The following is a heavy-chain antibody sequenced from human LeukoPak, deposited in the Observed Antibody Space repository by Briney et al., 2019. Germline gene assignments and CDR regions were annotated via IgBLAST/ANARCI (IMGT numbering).Heavy chain of an antibody. CDR3: ARRYYYILGSFPFDF. D-gene: IGHD3-10*01. J-gene: IGHJ4*02. CDR1: GGPFSGYF. Sequence: SETLSLTCAVSGGPFSGYFWSWIRQSPGRGVEGIGEIHNSGTTNNNPSLNSLVTISEDTPKNQFYLNLSSVTPADTAVYYCARRYYYILGSFPFDFWGQGTLVTVSS. V-gene: IGHV4-34*01. CDR2: IHNSGTT.